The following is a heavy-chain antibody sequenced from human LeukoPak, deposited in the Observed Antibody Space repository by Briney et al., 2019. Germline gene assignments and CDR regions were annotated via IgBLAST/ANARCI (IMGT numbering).Heavy chain of an antibody. D-gene: IGHD3-16*01. J-gene: IGHJ4*02. CDR2: ISNKAYGGTT. Sequence: GSLRLSCIASGFTLGDSAMSWFRQAPGKGLEWVGFISNKAYGGTTDYAASVKGRFTISRDDSKSIAYLQMNSLKIEDTAVYYCSRDSYGHDPRNSFDYWGQGTLVTVSS. CDR3: SRDSYGHDPRNSFDY. V-gene: IGHV3-49*03. CDR1: GFTLGDSA.